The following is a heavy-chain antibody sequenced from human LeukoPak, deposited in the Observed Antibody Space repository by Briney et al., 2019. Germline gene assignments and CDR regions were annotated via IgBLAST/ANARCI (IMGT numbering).Heavy chain of an antibody. V-gene: IGHV4-39*07. CDR2: IYYTGST. CDR1: GGSITSSSYY. D-gene: IGHD2/OR15-2a*01. Sequence: PSETLSLTCTVSGGSITSSSYYWGWIRQPPGKGLEWIGSIYYTGSTNYNPSLRSRVTISVDTSKNQFSLKLSSVTAADTAVYYCSRAVSYLHLWGRGTLVTVSS. CDR3: SRAVSYLHL. J-gene: IGHJ2*01.